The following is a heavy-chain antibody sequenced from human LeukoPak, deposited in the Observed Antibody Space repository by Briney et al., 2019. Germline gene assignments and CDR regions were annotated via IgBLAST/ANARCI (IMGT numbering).Heavy chain of an antibody. D-gene: IGHD1-26*01. Sequence: GGSLRLSCAASGLTFSSSGMHWVRQAPGKGLEWVAFIRYDETNKHYADSVKGRFTISRDNSKNTLHLQMNSLRSEDTAVYYCAKGVYGGSSGGFYFDYWGQGALVTVSS. J-gene: IGHJ4*02. CDR2: IRYDETNK. CDR3: AKGVYGGSSGGFYFDY. CDR1: GLTFSSSG. V-gene: IGHV3-30*02.